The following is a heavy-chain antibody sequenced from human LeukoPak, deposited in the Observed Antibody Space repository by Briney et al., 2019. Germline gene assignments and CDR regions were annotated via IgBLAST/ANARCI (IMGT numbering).Heavy chain of an antibody. J-gene: IGHJ2*01. V-gene: IGHV4-61*08. D-gene: IGHD3-9*01. CDR3: ARVDAYYDILTGSEIGYFDL. CDR1: GGSISSGGYY. CDR2: IYYSGST. Sequence: SETLSLTCTVSGGSISSGGYYWSWIRQHPGKGLEWIGYIYYSGSTNYNPSLKSRVTISVDTSKNQFSLKLSSVTAADTAVYYCARVDAYYDILTGSEIGYFDLWGRGTLVTVSS.